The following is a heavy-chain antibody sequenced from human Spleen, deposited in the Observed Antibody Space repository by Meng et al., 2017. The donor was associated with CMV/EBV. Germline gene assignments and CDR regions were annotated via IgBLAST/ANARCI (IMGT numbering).Heavy chain of an antibody. V-gene: IGHV3-23*01. Sequence: GESLKISCAASGFTFSSYAMSWVRQAPGKGLEWVSGISDSGGSTYYADSVKGRSTISRDNSKNTLYLQMNSLRAEDTAVYYCAKDRAIHSSSYYFDYWGQGTLVTVSS. CDR3: AKDRAIHSSSYYFDY. J-gene: IGHJ4*02. CDR1: GFTFSSYA. D-gene: IGHD6-6*01. CDR2: ISDSGGST.